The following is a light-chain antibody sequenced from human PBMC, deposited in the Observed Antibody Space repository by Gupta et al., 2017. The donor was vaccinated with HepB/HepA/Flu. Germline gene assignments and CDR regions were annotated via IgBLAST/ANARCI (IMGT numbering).Light chain of an antibody. CDR3: MQVTRPRGS. Sequence: DIMMTQSPSSLPVTLGQSASISCRSSQTLLDSYGDTYLHWFQQRPGQSPRRLNYKVSTRDSGVPDRFSGSGSGTDFTLNSSRVEAEDVGVYYCMQVTRPRGSFGQRTRLEIK. CDR1: QTLLDSYGDTY. J-gene: IGKJ2*04. V-gene: IGKV2-30*01. CDR2: KVS.